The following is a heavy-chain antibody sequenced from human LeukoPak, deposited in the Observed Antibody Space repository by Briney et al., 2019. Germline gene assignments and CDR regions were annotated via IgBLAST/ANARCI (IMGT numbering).Heavy chain of an antibody. J-gene: IGHJ4*02. D-gene: IGHD3-10*01. CDR3: ARTKSNYYGSGSYQGEAFDY. V-gene: IGHV4-39*07. Sequence: SETLSLTCTVSGGSISSGSYYWGWIRQPPGKGLEWIGSIYYSGSTYYNPSLKSRVTISVDTSKNQFSLKLSSVTAADTAVYYCARTKSNYYGSGSYQGEAFDYWGQGTLVTVSS. CDR2: IYYSGST. CDR1: GGSISSGSYY.